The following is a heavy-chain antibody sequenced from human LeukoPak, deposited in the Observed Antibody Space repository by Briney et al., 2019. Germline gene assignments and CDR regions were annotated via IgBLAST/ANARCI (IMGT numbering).Heavy chain of an antibody. V-gene: IGHV4-39*01. D-gene: IGHD1-14*01. Sequence: SETLSLTCTVSDGSISSSNYYWAWIRQPPGKGLEWIANIFYTGNTYYNPSLKSRVTISIDTSKNQFSLRLNSVTATDTAVYYCARLNKPGWFDPWGQGTLVTVSS. J-gene: IGHJ5*02. CDR3: ARLNKPGWFDP. CDR1: DGSISSSNYY. CDR2: IFYTGNT.